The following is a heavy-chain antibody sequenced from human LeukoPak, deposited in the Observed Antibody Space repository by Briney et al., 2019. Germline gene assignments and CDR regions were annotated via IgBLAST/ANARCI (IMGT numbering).Heavy chain of an antibody. V-gene: IGHV4-31*03. Sequence: SETLSLTCTVSGGSISSGGYYWSWIRQHPGKGLEWIGYIYYSGSTYYNPSLKSRVTISVDTSKNQFSLKLSSVTAADTAVYYCARDGVVATDYGMDAWGQGTTVTVSS. CDR2: IYYSGST. J-gene: IGHJ6*02. D-gene: IGHD5-12*01. CDR3: ARDGVVATDYGMDA. CDR1: GGSISSGGYY.